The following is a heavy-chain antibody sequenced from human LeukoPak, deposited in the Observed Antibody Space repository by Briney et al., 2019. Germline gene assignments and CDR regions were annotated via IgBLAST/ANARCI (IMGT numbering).Heavy chain of an antibody. CDR3: ARATYYYDSSGYYYFDY. Sequence: SETLSLTCTVSGGSISSYYWSWIRQPPGKGLEWIGYIYCSGSTNYNPSLKSRVTISVDTSKNQFSLKLSSVTAADTAVYYCARATYYYDSSGYYYFDYWGRGTVVTLSS. J-gene: IGHJ4*02. CDR2: IYCSGST. CDR1: GGSISSYY. V-gene: IGHV4-59*01. D-gene: IGHD3-22*01.